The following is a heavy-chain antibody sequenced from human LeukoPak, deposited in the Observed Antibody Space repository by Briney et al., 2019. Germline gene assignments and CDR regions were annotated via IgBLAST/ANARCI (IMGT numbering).Heavy chain of an antibody. CDR2: IIPILGIA. V-gene: IGHV1-69*04. CDR1: GGTFSSYA. CDR3: ANNDFWSGYYGDYYGMDV. D-gene: IGHD3-3*01. J-gene: IGHJ6*02. Sequence: GASVKVSCKASGGTFSSYAISWVRQAPGQGLEWMGRIIPILGIANYAQKFQGRVTITADKSTSTAYMELSSLRSEDTAAYYCANNDFWSGYYGDYYGMDVWGQGTTVTVSS.